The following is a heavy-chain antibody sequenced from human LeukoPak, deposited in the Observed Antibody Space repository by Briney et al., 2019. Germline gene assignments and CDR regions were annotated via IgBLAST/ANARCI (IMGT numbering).Heavy chain of an antibody. J-gene: IGHJ4*02. CDR2: IYYSGST. Sequence: SETLSLTCTVSGGSISSYYWSWIRQPPGKGLEWIGYIYYSGSTNYNPSLKSRVTISVDTSKNQFSLKLSSVTAADTAVYYCARGRAFRYDYVWGSYPFDYWGQGTLVTVSS. V-gene: IGHV4-59*12. D-gene: IGHD3-16*01. CDR3: ARGRAFRYDYVWGSYPFDY. CDR1: GGSISSYY.